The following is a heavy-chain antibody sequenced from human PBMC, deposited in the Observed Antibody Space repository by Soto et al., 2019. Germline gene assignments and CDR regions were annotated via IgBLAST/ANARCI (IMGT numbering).Heavy chain of an antibody. CDR1: GGSISTGDSF. Sequence: QVQLQQSGPGLVKPSQTLSLTCTVSGGSISTGDSFWTWIRQPPGKLLEWIVHIYYSGNTYYNPSLKSLLDMSLYTSPNAFSLKLRCLSAADWAVYYCARHRRDYSGFWGRADPWGQGTLVTVSS. V-gene: IGHV4-30-4*01. D-gene: IGHD4-4*01. CDR2: IYYSGNT. J-gene: IGHJ5*02. CDR3: ARHRRDYSGFWGRADP.